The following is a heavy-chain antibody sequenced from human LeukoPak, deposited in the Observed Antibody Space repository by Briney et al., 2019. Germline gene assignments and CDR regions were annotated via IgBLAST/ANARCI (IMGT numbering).Heavy chain of an antibody. CDR1: GFTFSSYW. D-gene: IGHD1-1*01. CDR2: INSDGSIT. J-gene: IGHJ4*02. CDR3: ARDLTGNVFDY. V-gene: IGHV3-74*01. Sequence: PGGSLRLSCAASGFTFSSYWMHWVRQAPGAGLVLVSRINSDGSITSYADSVKGRFTISRDNAKNTLYLQINSLRAEDTAVYYCARDLTGNVFDYRGQRTLFTVSS.